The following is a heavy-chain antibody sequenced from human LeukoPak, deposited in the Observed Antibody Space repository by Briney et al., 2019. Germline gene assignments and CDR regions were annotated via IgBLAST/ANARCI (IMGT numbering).Heavy chain of an antibody. V-gene: IGHV3-11*04. J-gene: IGHJ3*02. CDR1: GFTFSDHY. D-gene: IGHD2-8*02. Sequence: GGSLRLSCAASGFTFSDHYMSWIRQAPGKGLEWLSYIGGSGSNIQYADSVKGRFTISRDNANNSLFLQMTSLRVGDSAVYYCATWDNFLTGAFDIWGQGTVVIVSS. CDR3: ATWDNFLTGAFDI. CDR2: IGGSGSNI.